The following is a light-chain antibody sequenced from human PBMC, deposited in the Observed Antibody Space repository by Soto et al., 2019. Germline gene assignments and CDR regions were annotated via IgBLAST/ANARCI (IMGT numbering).Light chain of an antibody. V-gene: IGKV1-39*01. CDR2: VAS. CDR3: QQTQYIPPT. Sequence: DIQMTQSPSSLSASVGDRVTVTCRASQSIDTYLNWYQQRPGQAPKLLIYVASTLQSGVPSRFSGSGSGTHFTLTITSLQPEDFATYYYQQTQYIPPTFGQGT. J-gene: IGKJ5*01. CDR1: QSIDTY.